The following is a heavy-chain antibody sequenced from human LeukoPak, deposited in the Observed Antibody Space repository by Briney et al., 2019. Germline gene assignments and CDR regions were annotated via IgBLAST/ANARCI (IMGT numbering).Heavy chain of an antibody. CDR1: GFTFSHYY. CDR2: IKQDGSEQ. D-gene: IGHD2-2*01. CDR3: ARESIVVVPTTMDDASDI. V-gene: IGHV3-7*01. J-gene: IGHJ3*02. Sequence: GGSLRLSCAASGFTFSHYYMSWVRQAPGKGLEWVANIKQDGSEQFYLDSVKGRFTISRDNTKNALYLQMHSLRVEDTAVYYCARESIVVVPTTMDDASDIWGQGTMVTVSS.